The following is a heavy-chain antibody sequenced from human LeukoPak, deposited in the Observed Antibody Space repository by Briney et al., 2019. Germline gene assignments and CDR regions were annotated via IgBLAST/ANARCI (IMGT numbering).Heavy chain of an antibody. V-gene: IGHV3-30*02. Sequence: PGGSLRLSCVASGFTFSSYGMHWVRQAPGKGLEWVAFIRYDGSNKYYADSVKGRFTISRDNAKNSLYLQMNSLRAGDTAVYYCARVKFGTRYFDWPVHWGQGTLVTVSS. J-gene: IGHJ4*02. CDR1: GFTFSSYG. CDR2: IRYDGSNK. CDR3: ARVKFGTRYFDWPVH. D-gene: IGHD3-9*01.